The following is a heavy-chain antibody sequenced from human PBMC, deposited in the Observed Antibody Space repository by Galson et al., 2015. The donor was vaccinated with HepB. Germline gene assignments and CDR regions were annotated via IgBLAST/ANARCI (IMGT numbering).Heavy chain of an antibody. CDR3: VRDPPHLRELFDY. J-gene: IGHJ4*02. CDR1: GFTFSSYW. Sequence: SLRLSCAASGFTFSSYWMHWVRQAPGKGLLWVPHINSDGSSTNYADSVMGRFTISRDNAKNTLYLQMNSLRAEDTAVYYCVRDPPHLRELFDYWGQGALVTVSS. D-gene: IGHD3-10*01. CDR2: INSDGSST. V-gene: IGHV3-74*01.